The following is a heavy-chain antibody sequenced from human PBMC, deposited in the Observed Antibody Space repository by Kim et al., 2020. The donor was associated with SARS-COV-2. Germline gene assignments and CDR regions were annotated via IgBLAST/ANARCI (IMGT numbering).Heavy chain of an antibody. V-gene: IGHV3-48*04. CDR2: TI. Sequence: TIYYADSVKGRFTISRDNAKNSLYLQMNSLRAEDTAVYYCARAFADAFDIWGQGTMVTVSS. CDR3: ARAFADAFDI. J-gene: IGHJ3*02. D-gene: IGHD3-3*01.